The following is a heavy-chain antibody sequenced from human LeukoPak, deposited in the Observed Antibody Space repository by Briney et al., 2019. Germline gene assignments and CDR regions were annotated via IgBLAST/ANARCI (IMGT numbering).Heavy chain of an antibody. J-gene: IGHJ5*02. Sequence: PGGSLRLSCVASGFTFNTYGMHWVRQTPGKGLEWVAFISHDGGNKFYADSVKGRFTVSRYDSRHTLYLQMDSLRGEDTAVYYGAKEAEKYSSMINWFDPWGQGTLVTVSS. CDR1: GFTFNTYG. V-gene: IGHV3-30*02. CDR3: AKEAEKYSSMINWFDP. D-gene: IGHD6-13*01. CDR2: ISHDGGNK.